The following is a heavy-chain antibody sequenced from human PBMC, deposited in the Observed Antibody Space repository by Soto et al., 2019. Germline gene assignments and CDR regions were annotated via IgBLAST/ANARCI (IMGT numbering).Heavy chain of an antibody. CDR1: GFTVSSNY. CDR2: IYSGGST. V-gene: IGHV3-53*04. J-gene: IGHJ6*03. Sequence: GGSLRLSCAASGFTVSSNYMSWVRQAPGKGLEWVSVIYSGGSTYYADSVKGRFTISRHNSKNTLYLQMNSLRAEDTAVYYCARETGAAGSYYYYYLYVRGKGTTVTVSS. D-gene: IGHD7-27*01. CDR3: ARETGAAGSYYYYYLYV.